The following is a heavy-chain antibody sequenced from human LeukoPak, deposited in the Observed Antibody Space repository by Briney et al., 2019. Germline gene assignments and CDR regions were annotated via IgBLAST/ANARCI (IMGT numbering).Heavy chain of an antibody. CDR2: ISSDGTA. V-gene: IGHV4-39*01. J-gene: IGHJ4*02. Sequence: SETLSLTCAVSGGSINAATFDWGWIRQAPGRDFEWIATISSDGTAYYNPSLMSRVTISIDTSMNQFSLDLTSVTAADTGLFYCARFKGGTGFDYWGQGILVIVSS. CDR1: GGSINAATFD. D-gene: IGHD1-26*01. CDR3: ARFKGGTGFDY.